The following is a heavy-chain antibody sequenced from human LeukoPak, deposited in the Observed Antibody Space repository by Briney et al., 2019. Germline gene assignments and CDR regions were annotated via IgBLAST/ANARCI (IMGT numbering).Heavy chain of an antibody. CDR2: IYTSGST. CDR1: GGSISSYY. J-gene: IGHJ6*03. Sequence: IPSETLSLTCTVSGGSISSYYWSWIRQPAGKGLEWIGRIYTSGSTNYNPSLKSRVTMSVDTSKNQFSLKLSSVTAADPAVYYWGGGGGGRGYYYYYYMDVWGKGTTVTVSS. V-gene: IGHV4-4*07. CDR3: GGGGGGRGYYYYYYMDV. D-gene: IGHD3-16*01.